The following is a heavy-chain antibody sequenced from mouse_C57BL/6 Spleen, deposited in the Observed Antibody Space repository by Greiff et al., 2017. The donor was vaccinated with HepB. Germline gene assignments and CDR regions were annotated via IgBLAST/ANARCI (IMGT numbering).Heavy chain of an antibody. CDR1: GYTFTDYN. J-gene: IGHJ4*01. CDR2: INPNNGGT. D-gene: IGHD2-4*01. Sequence: EVQLQQSGPELVKPGASVKMSCKASGYTFTDYNMHWVKQSHGKSLEWIGYINPNNGGTSYNQKFKSKATLTVNKSSSTAYMELRSLTSEDSAVYYCARAYYDYDDVGMDYWGQGTSVTVSS. V-gene: IGHV1-22*01. CDR3: ARAYYDYDDVGMDY.